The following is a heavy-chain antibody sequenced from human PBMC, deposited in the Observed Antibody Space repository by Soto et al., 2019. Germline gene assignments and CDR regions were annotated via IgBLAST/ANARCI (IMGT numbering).Heavy chain of an antibody. Sequence: GESLKISCTGSGYIFTSYWIGWVRQMPGKGLEWMGIIYPGDSDTRYSPPFQGQVTISADKSISTAYLQWSSLKASDPAMYYCGGGGVRGGIHRSRDYYGMDVWGQGNTVTVSS. D-gene: IGHD3-10*01. CDR3: GGGGVRGGIHRSRDYYGMDV. CDR2: IYPGDSDT. CDR1: GYIFTSYW. V-gene: IGHV5-51*01. J-gene: IGHJ6*02.